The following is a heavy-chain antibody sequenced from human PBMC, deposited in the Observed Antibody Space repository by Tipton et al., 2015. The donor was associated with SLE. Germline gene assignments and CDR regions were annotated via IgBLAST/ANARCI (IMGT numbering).Heavy chain of an antibody. D-gene: IGHD3-16*01. CDR2: IYYSGST. CDR3: ARGGGPPEPGRIDY. CDR1: GGSISSGSYY. Sequence: TLSLTCTVSGGSISSGSYYWSWIRQPPGKGLEWIGYIYYSGSTNYNPSLKSRVTISVDTSKNRFSLNLSSVTAADTAVYYCARGGGPPEPGRIDYWGQGTLVTVSS. J-gene: IGHJ4*02. V-gene: IGHV4-61*01.